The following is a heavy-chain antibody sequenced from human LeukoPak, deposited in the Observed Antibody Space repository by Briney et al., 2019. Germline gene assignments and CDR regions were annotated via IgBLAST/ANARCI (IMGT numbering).Heavy chain of an antibody. CDR3: ARVPISTTARGYFDY. V-gene: IGHV4-61*08. CDR1: GGSVISGGYY. Sequence: SETLSLTCTVSGGSVISGGYYWSWIWQPPGKGLEWIGYIYYSGSTTCNPSLKSRVTISVDTSKNKFSLKLSSVTAADTAVYYCARVPISTTARGYFDYWGQGTLVTVSS. CDR2: IYYSGST. D-gene: IGHD4-17*01. J-gene: IGHJ4*02.